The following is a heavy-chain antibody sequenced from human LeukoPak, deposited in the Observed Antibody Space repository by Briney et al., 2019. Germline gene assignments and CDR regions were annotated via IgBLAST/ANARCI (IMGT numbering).Heavy chain of an antibody. D-gene: IGHD6-19*01. J-gene: IGHJ4*02. Sequence: GASVKVSCKASGGTFSSYAISWVRQAPGQGLEWMGGIIPIFGTANYAQKFQGRVTITADESTSTAYMELCSLRSEDTAVYYCARVPHSSGRGLYFDYWGQGTLVTVSS. CDR1: GGTFSSYA. CDR2: IIPIFGTA. CDR3: ARVPHSSGRGLYFDY. V-gene: IGHV1-69*13.